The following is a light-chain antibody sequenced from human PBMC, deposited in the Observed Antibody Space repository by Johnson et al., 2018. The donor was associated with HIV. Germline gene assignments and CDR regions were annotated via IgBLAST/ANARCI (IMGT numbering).Light chain of an antibody. V-gene: IGLV1-51*01. CDR1: SSNIGSNF. CDR2: DNN. J-gene: IGLJ1*01. CDR3: GTWDSSLRVGF. Sequence: QSVLTQPPSVSAAPGQKVTISCSGSSSNIGSNFVSWYQQVPGTAPKLLIYDNNKRPSGIPDRFSATKSRTSATLGITGLQTGDEADYYCGTWDSSLRVGFFGTGTKVTVL.